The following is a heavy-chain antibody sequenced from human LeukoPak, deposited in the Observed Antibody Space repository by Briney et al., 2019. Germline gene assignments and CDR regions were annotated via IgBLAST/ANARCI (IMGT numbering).Heavy chain of an antibody. CDR2: INPNSGGT. CDR3: ARDYGQAGTTIFDP. CDR1: GYTFTGYY. J-gene: IGHJ5*02. D-gene: IGHD1-7*01. Sequence: ASVKVSCKASGYTFTGYYMHWVRQAPGQGLEWMGWINPNSGGTNYAQKFQGRVTMTRDMSTSTVYMELSSLRSEDTAVYYCARDYGQAGTTIFDPWGQGTLVTVSS. V-gene: IGHV1-2*02.